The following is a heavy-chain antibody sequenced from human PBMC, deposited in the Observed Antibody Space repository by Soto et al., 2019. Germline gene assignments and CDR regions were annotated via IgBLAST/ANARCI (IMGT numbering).Heavy chain of an antibody. CDR3: ARHGTATQLV. CDR1: GYSFTIYW. V-gene: IGHV5-51*01. D-gene: IGHD2-2*01. J-gene: IGHJ4*02. Sequence: PGESLKISCKGSGYSFTIYWMGWVRQMPGKGLEWMGIIYPGDSDTRYSPSFQGQVTISADKSISTSYLKWSSLKASDTAMYYCARHGTATQLVWGQGTLVTVSS. CDR2: IYPGDSDT.